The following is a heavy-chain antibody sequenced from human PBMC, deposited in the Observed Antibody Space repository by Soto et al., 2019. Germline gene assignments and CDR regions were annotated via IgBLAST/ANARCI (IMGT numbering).Heavy chain of an antibody. D-gene: IGHD1-20*01. CDR1: GFIFSDHY. CDR3: AAQITGTTGY. J-gene: IGHJ4*02. CDR2: IRNKANSYTT. V-gene: IGHV3-72*01. Sequence: EVQLVESGGGLVQPGGSLRLSCAASGFIFSDHYMDWVRQAPGKGLEWVARIRNKANSYTTDYAASVKARFIISRDDSKNSLSLQMNSLKVEDTAVYHCAAQITGTTGYWGQGTLVTVSS.